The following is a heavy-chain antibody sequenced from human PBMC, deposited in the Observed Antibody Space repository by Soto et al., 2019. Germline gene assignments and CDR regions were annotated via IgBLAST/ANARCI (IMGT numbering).Heavy chain of an antibody. CDR3: ARVPGP. V-gene: IGHV4-30-2*01. J-gene: IGHJ5*02. CDR1: GGSISSGGYS. Sequence: QLQLHESGSGLVKPSQTLSLTCAVSGGSISSGGYSWSWIRQPPGKGLEWIGYIYHSGSTYYNPPLKRRVTISVDRSKHQFSLKLSSVTAEDTAVYYCARVPGPWGQGTLVTVSS. D-gene: IGHD3-10*01. CDR2: IYHSGST.